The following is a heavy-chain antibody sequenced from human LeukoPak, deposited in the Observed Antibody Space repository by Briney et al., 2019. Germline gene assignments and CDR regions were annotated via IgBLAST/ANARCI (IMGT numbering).Heavy chain of an antibody. CDR1: GFTFSSYG. V-gene: IGHV3-30*18. J-gene: IGHJ6*03. D-gene: IGHD6-13*01. Sequence: GGSLRLSCAASGFTFSSYGMHWVRQAPGKGLEWVAVISYDGSNKYYADSVKGRFTISRDNSKNTLYLQMNSLRAEDTAVYYCAKDLHSSSWREPNYYYYYMDVWGKGTTVTVSS. CDR3: AKDLHSSSWREPNYYYYYMDV. CDR2: ISYDGSNK.